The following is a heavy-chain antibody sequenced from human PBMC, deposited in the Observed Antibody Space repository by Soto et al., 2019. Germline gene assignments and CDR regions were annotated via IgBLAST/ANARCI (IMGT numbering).Heavy chain of an antibody. J-gene: IGHJ5*02. D-gene: IGHD6-19*01. CDR1: GYTFTSYG. V-gene: IGHV1-18*01. CDR3: ARDPAYSSGWYAGFDP. Sequence: QVQLVQSGAEVKKPGASVKVSCKASGYTFTSYGISWVRQAPGQGLEWMGWISAYNGNTNYAQKLQARVTMTTDTSTSRAYREMRSRRSDDTAVYYCARDPAYSSGWYAGFDPWGQVTLVTVSS. CDR2: ISAYNGNT.